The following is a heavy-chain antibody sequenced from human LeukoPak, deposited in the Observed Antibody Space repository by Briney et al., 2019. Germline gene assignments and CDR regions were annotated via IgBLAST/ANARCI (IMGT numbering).Heavy chain of an antibody. CDR2: IYTSGST. CDR3: ARVGYCSGGSCYSIAWFDP. CDR1: GGSISSYY. J-gene: IGHJ5*02. D-gene: IGHD2-15*01. V-gene: IGHV4-4*07. Sequence: SETLSLTCTVSGGSISSYYWSWIRQPAGKGLEWIGRIYTSGSTNYNPSPKSRVTMSVDTSKNQFSLKLSSVTAADTAVYYCARVGYCSGGSCYSIAWFDPWGQGTLVTVSS.